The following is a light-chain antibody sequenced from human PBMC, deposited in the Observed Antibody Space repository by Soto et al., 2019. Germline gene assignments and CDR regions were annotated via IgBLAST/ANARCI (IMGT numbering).Light chain of an antibody. CDR2: GAS. V-gene: IGKV3-20*01. CDR1: QSVRSSY. J-gene: IGKJ4*01. Sequence: EIVLPQSPCTLSLSPGGRATLSCRASQSVRSSYLAWYQQRPGQAPRLLIFGASVRATGIPDRFSGSGSGTDFTLTISRLEPEDFAVYYCQHYGSPLTFGGGTKVDIK. CDR3: QHYGSPLT.